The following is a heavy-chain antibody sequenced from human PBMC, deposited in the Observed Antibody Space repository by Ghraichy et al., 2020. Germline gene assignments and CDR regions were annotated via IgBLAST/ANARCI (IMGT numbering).Heavy chain of an antibody. D-gene: IGHD3-10*01. CDR3: ARPNYYDSGNYYV. Sequence: LTCAASGFTFSSYWMHWVRQTPGKGLVWVSYINSDGSSTTYADSVKGRFTISRDNARNTLYLQMNSLRAEDTAVYYCARPNYYDSGNYYVWGQGTLVTVSS. CDR2: INSDGSST. J-gene: IGHJ4*02. CDR1: GFTFSSYW. V-gene: IGHV3-74*01.